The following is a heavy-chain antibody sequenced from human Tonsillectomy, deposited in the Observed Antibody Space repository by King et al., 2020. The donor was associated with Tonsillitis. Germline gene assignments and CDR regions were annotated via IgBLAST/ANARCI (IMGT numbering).Heavy chain of an antibody. J-gene: IGHJ6*03. CDR2: IWYDGSNK. CDR1: GFTFSSYG. V-gene: IGHV3-33*08. Sequence: VQLVESGGGVVQPGRSLRLSCAASGFTFSSYGMHWVRQAPGKGLEWVAVIWYDGSNKYYADSVKGRFTISRDNSKNTLYLQMNSLRAEDTAVYYCASDNHRGAYYMDVWGKGTTVTVSS. CDR3: ASDNHRGAYYMDV. D-gene: IGHD1-14*01.